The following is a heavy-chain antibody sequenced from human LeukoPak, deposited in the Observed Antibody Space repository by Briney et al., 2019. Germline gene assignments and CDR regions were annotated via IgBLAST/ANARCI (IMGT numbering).Heavy chain of an antibody. J-gene: IGHJ3*02. D-gene: IGHD2-21*02. CDR3: ARDVPYCGGNCHDAFDI. CDR1: GYTFTSYY. Sequence: ASVKVSCKASGYTFTSYYMHWVRQAPGLGLEWMGIIRPIADTTTYSQKFKGRVTMTRDMSTSTVYMELSSLRSEDTALYYCARDVPYCGGNCHDAFDIWGQGTKVTVSS. CDR2: IRPIADTT. V-gene: IGHV1-46*01.